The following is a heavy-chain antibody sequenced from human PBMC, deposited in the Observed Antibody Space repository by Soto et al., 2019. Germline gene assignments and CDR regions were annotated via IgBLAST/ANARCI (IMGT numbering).Heavy chain of an antibody. D-gene: IGHD4-17*01. CDR1: GGTFSNYA. V-gene: IGHV1-69*01. Sequence: QVQLVQSGAEVKKPGSSVRVSCKPSGGTFSNYAINWVRQAPGQGLEWMGGIIPGFGTGNYAQKFQGRVTITADEATRPAYMELSSLRREDTAVYYCASSVTTGRAPKDLHHWGQGTVVTVSS. J-gene: IGHJ1*01. CDR2: IIPGFGTG. CDR3: ASSVTTGRAPKDLHH.